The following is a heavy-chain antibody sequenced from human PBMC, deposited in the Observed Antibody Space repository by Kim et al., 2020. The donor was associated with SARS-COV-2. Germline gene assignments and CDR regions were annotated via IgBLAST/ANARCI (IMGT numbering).Heavy chain of an antibody. CDR3: ARGLWFGDANWFDP. CDR2: IYYSGST. CDR1: GGSISSYY. V-gene: IGHV4-59*01. J-gene: IGHJ5*02. Sequence: SETLSLTCTVSGGSISSYYWSWIRQPPGKGLEWIGYIYYSGSTNYNPSLKSRVTISVDTSKNQFSLKLSSVTAADTAVYYCARGLWFGDANWFDPCGQGT. D-gene: IGHD3-10*01.